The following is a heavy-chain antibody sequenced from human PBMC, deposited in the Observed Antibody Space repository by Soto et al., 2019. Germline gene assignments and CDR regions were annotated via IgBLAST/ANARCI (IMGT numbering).Heavy chain of an antibody. V-gene: IGHV3-30-3*01. D-gene: IGHD7-27*01. J-gene: IGHJ4*02. CDR3: ARDPKTSGGQHWAFNYFDS. Sequence: PLGALRLSCAASGFSFSISPMHWVRQAPGKGPEWVALISYDGTNKFYADSVKGRFTISRDNSKSTLYLQVDSLRPEDAAVYYCARDPKTSGGQHWAFNYFDSWGPGTLVTVSS. CDR2: ISYDGTNK. CDR1: GFSFSISP.